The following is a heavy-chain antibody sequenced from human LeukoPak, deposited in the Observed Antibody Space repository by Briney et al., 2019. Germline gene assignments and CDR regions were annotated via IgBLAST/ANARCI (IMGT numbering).Heavy chain of an antibody. CDR3: ARVGPIDYYYYPMDV. CDR1: GYTFTGYY. V-gene: IGHV1-2*02. CDR2: INPNSGGT. Sequence: GASVKVSCKASGYTFTGYYMHWVRQAPGQGLEWMGWINPNSGGTNYAQKFQGRVTMTRDTSISTAYMELSSLRFDDTAVYYCARVGPIDYYYYPMDVWGQGTTVTVSS. J-gene: IGHJ6*02.